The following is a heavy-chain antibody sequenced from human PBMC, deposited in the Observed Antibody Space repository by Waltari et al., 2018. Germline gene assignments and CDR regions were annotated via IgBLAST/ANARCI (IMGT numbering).Heavy chain of an antibody. Sequence: QVQLQQWGAGLLKPSETLSLTCAVYGGSFSGYYWSWIRQPPGKGLEWIGEINHSGSTNHNPSLKSRVTISVDTSKDQFSLKLSSVTAADTAVYYCARVRGWPPPGWGQGTLVTVSS. CDR3: ARVRGWPPPG. J-gene: IGHJ4*02. CDR1: GGSFSGYY. CDR2: INHSGST. V-gene: IGHV4-34*01.